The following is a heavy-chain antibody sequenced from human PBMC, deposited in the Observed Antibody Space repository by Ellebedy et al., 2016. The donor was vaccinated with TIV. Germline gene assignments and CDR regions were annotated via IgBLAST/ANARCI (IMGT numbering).Heavy chain of an antibody. D-gene: IGHD3-10*01. CDR1: GFTFDDYS. Sequence: GESLKISXAASGFTFDDYSMHWVRQAPGKGLEWLSLISWNGGSTYYAGSVKGRFTISRDNSRNSLYLQMNSLTTEDTALYYCTKDSSRDDFDYWGQGTLVTVSS. CDR3: TKDSSRDDFDY. J-gene: IGHJ4*02. V-gene: IGHV3-43*01. CDR2: ISWNGGST.